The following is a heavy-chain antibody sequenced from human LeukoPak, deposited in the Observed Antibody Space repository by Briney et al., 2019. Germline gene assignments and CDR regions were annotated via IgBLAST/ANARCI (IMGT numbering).Heavy chain of an antibody. J-gene: IGHJ4*02. CDR3: ARGGNYDFWSGYPDYFDY. V-gene: IGHV4-59*01. Sequence: PSETLSLTCTVSGGSISSYYWSWIRQPPGKGLEWIGYIYYSGSTNYNPSLKSRVTISVDTSKNQFSLKLSSVTAADTAVYYCARGGNYDFWSGYPDYFDYWGQGTLVTVSS. CDR2: IYYSGST. D-gene: IGHD3-3*01. CDR1: GGSISSYY.